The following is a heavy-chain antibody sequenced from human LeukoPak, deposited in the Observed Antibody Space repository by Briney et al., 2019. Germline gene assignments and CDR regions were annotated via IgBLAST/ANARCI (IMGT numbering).Heavy chain of an antibody. D-gene: IGHD6-19*01. CDR2: IFYSGNT. CDR3: ARPGDSSGWYFDY. CDR1: GGSFSNYY. Sequence: SETLSLTCTVSGGSFSNYYWSWIRQPPGKGLEWIGDIFYSGNTNYNPSLKSRVTMSVDTSKNQFSLKLSSVTAADTAVYYCARPGDSSGWYFDYWGQGTLVTVSS. V-gene: IGHV4-59*08. J-gene: IGHJ4*02.